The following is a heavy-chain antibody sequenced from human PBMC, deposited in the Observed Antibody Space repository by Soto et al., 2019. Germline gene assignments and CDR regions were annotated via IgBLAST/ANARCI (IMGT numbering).Heavy chain of an antibody. Sequence: PSETLSLTCAVSGGSISSGGYSWSWIRQPPGKGLEWIGYIYHSGSTYYNPSLKSRVTISVDRSKNQFSLKLSSVTAADTAVYYCARALYSYGPKFDPWGQGTLVTVSS. J-gene: IGHJ5*02. CDR1: GGSISSGGYS. V-gene: IGHV4-30-2*01. CDR2: IYHSGST. D-gene: IGHD5-18*01. CDR3: ARALYSYGPKFDP.